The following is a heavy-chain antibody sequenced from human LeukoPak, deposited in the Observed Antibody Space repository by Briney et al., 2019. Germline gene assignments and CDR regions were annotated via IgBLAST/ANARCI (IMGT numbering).Heavy chain of an antibody. J-gene: IGHJ5*02. D-gene: IGHD2-2*02. CDR1: GYTFTGYY. CDR3: ARDFQYCSSTSCYMAFDP. CDR2: INPNSGVT. Sequence: GASVKVSCKASGYTFTGYYMHWVRQAPGQRLEWMGWINPNSGVTNYAQKFQGRVTMTRDTSIRTAYMELSRLRSDDTAVYYCARDFQYCSSTSCYMAFDPWGQGTLVTVSS. V-gene: IGHV1-2*02.